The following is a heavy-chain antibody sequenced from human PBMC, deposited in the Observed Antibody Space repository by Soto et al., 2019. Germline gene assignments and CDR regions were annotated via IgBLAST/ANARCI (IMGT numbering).Heavy chain of an antibody. Sequence: GGSLRLSCAASGFTFSSYGMHWVRQAPGKGLEWVAVISYDGSNKYYADSVKGRFTISRDNSKNTLYLQMNSLRAEDTAVYYCAKSRYSSSWHDAFDIWGQGTMVTVS. CDR2: ISYDGSNK. D-gene: IGHD6-13*01. CDR1: GFTFSSYG. CDR3: AKSRYSSSWHDAFDI. J-gene: IGHJ3*02. V-gene: IGHV3-30*18.